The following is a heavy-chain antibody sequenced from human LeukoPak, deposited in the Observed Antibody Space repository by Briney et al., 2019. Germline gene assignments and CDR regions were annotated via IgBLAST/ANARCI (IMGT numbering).Heavy chain of an antibody. CDR3: VKSRPYYYGSGSDNWFDP. J-gene: IGHJ5*02. Sequence: PGGSLRLSCAASGFTFSDLYMDWVRQAPGKGLEWVGRTRNKANSYTTEYAASVKGRFTISRDDSKNSLYLQMNSLKTEDTAVYYCVKSRPYYYGSGSDNWFDPWGQGTLVTVSS. CDR1: GFTFSDLY. CDR2: TRNKANSYTT. V-gene: IGHV3-72*01. D-gene: IGHD3-10*01.